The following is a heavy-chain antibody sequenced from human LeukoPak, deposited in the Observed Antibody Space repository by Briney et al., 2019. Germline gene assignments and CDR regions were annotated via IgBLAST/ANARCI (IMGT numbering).Heavy chain of an antibody. V-gene: IGHV3-30-3*01. CDR3: ARSAVTIQDYGDYPDD. D-gene: IGHD4-17*01. CDR1: GFTFSSYA. J-gene: IGHJ4*02. CDR2: ISYDGSNK. Sequence: QPGGSLRLSCAASGFTFSSYAMHWVRQAPGKGLEWVAVISYDGSNKYYADSVKGRFTISRDNSKNTLYLQMNSLRAEDTAVYYCARSAVTIQDYGDYPDDWGQGTLVTVSS.